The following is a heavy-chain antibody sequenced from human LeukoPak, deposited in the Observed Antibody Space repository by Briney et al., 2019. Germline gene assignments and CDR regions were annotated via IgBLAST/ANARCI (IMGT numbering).Heavy chain of an antibody. J-gene: IGHJ4*02. D-gene: IGHD6-19*01. CDR3: ASGRAGYSSGWDNFDY. CDR2: IYYSGST. CDR1: GGSISSYY. Sequence: SETLSRTCTVSGGSISSYYWSWIRQPPGKGLEWIGYIYYSGSTNYNPSLKSRVTISVDTSKNQYSLKLSSVTAADTAVYYCASGRAGYSSGWDNFDYWGQGTLVTVSS. V-gene: IGHV4-59*08.